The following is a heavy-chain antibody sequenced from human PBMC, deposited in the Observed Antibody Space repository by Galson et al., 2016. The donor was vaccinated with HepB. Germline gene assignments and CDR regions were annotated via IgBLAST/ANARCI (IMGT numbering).Heavy chain of an antibody. CDR2: VNHSGNT. CDR1: GGSFNAYS. D-gene: IGHD2-15*01. J-gene: IGHJ5*02. Sequence: SETLSLTCGVHGGSFNAYSWSWIRQPPGKGLEWIGEVNHSGNTKYNPSLKSRVTISVDTSKNQFSLNLKSMTAADTAVYYCAGVVVAATNWFDPWGQGTLVTVSS. CDR3: AGVVVAATNWFDP. V-gene: IGHV4-34*01.